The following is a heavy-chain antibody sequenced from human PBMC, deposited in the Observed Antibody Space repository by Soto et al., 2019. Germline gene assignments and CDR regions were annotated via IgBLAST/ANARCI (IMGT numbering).Heavy chain of an antibody. CDR1: GASVSSDNW. J-gene: IGHJ3*02. Sequence: RLQESGPGLVKPSGTLSLACAVSGASVSSDNWWSWVRQPPGKGLEWIGEIFHRETTNYNPSLKSRATISVDKSKHQYSLTLTSVTAADTAVYYCAKNGWYSADIWGQGTMVTVSS. D-gene: IGHD6-19*01. V-gene: IGHV4-4*02. CDR2: IFHRETT. CDR3: AKNGWYSADI.